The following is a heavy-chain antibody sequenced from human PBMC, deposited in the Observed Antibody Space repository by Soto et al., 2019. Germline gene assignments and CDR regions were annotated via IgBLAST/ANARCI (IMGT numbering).Heavy chain of an antibody. CDR3: ARPQNDILTDSYTNYFDP. J-gene: IGHJ5*02. D-gene: IGHD3-9*01. CDR2: ISAYNGNT. Sequence: QVQLVPSGAEVKKPGASVKVSCKASGFTFSNYGITWLRQVPGQGLEWMGWISAYNGNTVHAQEYQGRLTMTTDTSTSTAYMELRSLRPDDTAVYYCARPQNDILTDSYTNYFDPWGQGTLVTVSS. CDR1: GFTFSNYG. V-gene: IGHV1-18*01.